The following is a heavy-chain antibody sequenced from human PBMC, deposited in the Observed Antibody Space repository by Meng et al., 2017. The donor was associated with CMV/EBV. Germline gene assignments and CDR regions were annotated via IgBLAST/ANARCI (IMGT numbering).Heavy chain of an antibody. V-gene: IGHV1-8*01. CDR2: MNPNSGNT. Sequence: ASVKVSCKASGYTFTSYDINWVRQATGQGLEWMGWMNPNSGNTGYAQKFQGRVTMTRNTSISTAYMELSSLRSEDTAVYYCARVSGGAYGMDVWGQGTLVTVSS. D-gene: IGHD2/OR15-2a*01. CDR1: GYTFTSYD. CDR3: ARVSGGAYGMDV. J-gene: IGHJ6*02.